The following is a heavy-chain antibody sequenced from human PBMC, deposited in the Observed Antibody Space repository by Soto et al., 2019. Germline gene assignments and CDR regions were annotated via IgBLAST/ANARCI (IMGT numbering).Heavy chain of an antibody. CDR1: GFTFSGSA. V-gene: IGHV3-73*01. Sequence: EVQLVESGGGLVQPGGSLKLSCAASGFTFSGSAMHWVRQTSGKGLEWVGRIRGKADNYATAYAASVKGRFTISRDDSKNTAQLQMNSLRTEDTAVYYCTKWEVGNSRPLDYWGQGTLVTVSS. J-gene: IGHJ4*02. CDR3: TKWEVGNSRPLDY. CDR2: IRGKADNYAT. D-gene: IGHD1-26*01.